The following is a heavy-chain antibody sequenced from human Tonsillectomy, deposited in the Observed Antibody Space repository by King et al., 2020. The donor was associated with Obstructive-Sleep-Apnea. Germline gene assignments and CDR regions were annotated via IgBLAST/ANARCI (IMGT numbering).Heavy chain of an antibody. CDR2: IYYSGST. D-gene: IGHD3-22*01. V-gene: IGHV4-59*08. CDR1: GGSISSYY. Sequence: VQLQESGPGLVKPSETLSLTCTVSGGSISSYYWSWIRQPPGKGLEWIGYIYYSGSTNHNPSLKSRVTISVDTSKNQFSLKLSSVTAADTAVYYCARQPYYYDSSGYYRGYYFDYWGQGTLVTVSS. CDR3: ARQPYYYDSSGYYRGYYFDY. J-gene: IGHJ4*02.